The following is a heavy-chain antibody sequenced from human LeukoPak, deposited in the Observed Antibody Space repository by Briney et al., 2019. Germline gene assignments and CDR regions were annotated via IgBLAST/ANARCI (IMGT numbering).Heavy chain of an antibody. Sequence: ASVKVSCKASGYTFADYYIHWVRQAPGQGLEWVGWMNPNSGDTNYARSFQGRVTMTRDTSISTAYMELSRLRSDDTAVYYCAVKSITIFGVVILPENLGYWGQGTLVTVSS. CDR2: MNPNSGDT. CDR3: AVKSITIFGVVILPENLGY. CDR1: GYTFADYY. V-gene: IGHV1-2*02. D-gene: IGHD3-3*01. J-gene: IGHJ4*02.